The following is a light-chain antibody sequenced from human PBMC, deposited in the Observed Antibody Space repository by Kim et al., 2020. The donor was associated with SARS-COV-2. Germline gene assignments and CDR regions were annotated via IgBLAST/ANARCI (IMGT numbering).Light chain of an antibody. CDR3: KESATFLYT. Sequence: DIQMTQSPSTLSASVGDRVTITCRASQNIKTYLDWYQLKPGKTPKLLIYGASNIESGVSSRFSGSGSGTEFTLNISSLKPDDFATNYRKESATFLYTFGQGTKLAI. CDR1: QNIKTY. V-gene: IGKV1-5*03. CDR2: GAS. J-gene: IGKJ2*01.